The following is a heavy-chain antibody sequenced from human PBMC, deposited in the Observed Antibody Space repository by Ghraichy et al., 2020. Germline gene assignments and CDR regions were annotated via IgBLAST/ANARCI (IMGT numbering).Heavy chain of an antibody. D-gene: IGHD3-10*01. J-gene: IGHJ5*02. CDR3: ARVLYGSGSYNWFDP. CDR1: GGSFSGYY. Sequence: SETLSLTCAVYGGSFSGYYWSWIRQPPGKGLEWIGEINHSGSTNYNPSLKSRVTISVDTSKNQFSLKLSSVTAADTAVYYCARVLYGSGSYNWFDPWGQGTLVTVSS. CDR2: INHSGST. V-gene: IGHV4-34*01.